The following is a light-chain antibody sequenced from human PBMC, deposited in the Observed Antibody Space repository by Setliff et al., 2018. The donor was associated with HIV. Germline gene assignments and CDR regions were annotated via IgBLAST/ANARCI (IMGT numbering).Light chain of an antibody. CDR2: EVS. J-gene: IGLJ1*01. CDR3: SSYRSGNTLV. Sequence: QSALTQPASVSGSPGQSITISCTGTSSDVGGYKYVYWYQQHPGKAPKLMIYEVSNRPSGISNRFSGSKSGNTASLNISGLQAEDEADYYCSSYRSGNTLVFGTGTKVTV. V-gene: IGLV2-14*01. CDR1: SSDVGGYKY.